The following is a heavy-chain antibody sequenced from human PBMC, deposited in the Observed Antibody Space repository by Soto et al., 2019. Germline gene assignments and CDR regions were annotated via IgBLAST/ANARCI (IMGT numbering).Heavy chain of an antibody. CDR1: GITFSGYW. Sequence: EAQLVESGGGLVQPGGSLRLSCAASGITFSGYWMHWVRQAPGKGLVWVSRINSDGSSRSYADFVKGRFTISRDNAKNTVYLQMYILTDEDTGVYYCARGIKNYYSQDVWGQGTTVTVSS. J-gene: IGHJ6*02. CDR3: ARGIKNYYSQDV. CDR2: INSDGSSR. V-gene: IGHV3-74*01.